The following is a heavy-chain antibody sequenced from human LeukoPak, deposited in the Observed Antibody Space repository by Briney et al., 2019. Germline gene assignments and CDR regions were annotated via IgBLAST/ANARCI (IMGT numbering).Heavy chain of an antibody. CDR2: INHSGST. Sequence: SETLSLTCAVYGGSFSGYYWSWIRQPPGKGLEWIGEINHSGSTNYNPSLKSRATISVDTSKNQFSLKLSSVTAADTAVYYCARRLVPAAINYFDYWGQGTLVTVSS. V-gene: IGHV4-34*01. CDR3: ARRLVPAAINYFDY. J-gene: IGHJ4*02. CDR1: GGSFSGYY. D-gene: IGHD2-2*01.